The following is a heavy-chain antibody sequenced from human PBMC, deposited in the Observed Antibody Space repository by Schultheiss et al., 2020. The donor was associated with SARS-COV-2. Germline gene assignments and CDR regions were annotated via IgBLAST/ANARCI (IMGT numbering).Heavy chain of an antibody. CDR1: GFTFSSYA. CDR3: ARDGAPAYDILTGYYALPDY. Sequence: GGSLRLSCAASGFTFSSYAMSWVRQAPGKGLEWVSAISGSGGSTYYADSVKGRFTISRDNAKNSLYLQMNSLRAEDTAVYYCARDGAPAYDILTGYYALPDYWGQGTLVTVSS. V-gene: IGHV3-23*01. J-gene: IGHJ4*02. D-gene: IGHD3-9*01. CDR2: ISGSGGST.